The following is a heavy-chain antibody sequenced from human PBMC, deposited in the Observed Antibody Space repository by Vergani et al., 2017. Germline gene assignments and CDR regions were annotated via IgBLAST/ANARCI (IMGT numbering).Heavy chain of an antibody. CDR3: AIDLSYYDSSCYLFQH. CDR1: GFTFSSYE. V-gene: IGHV3-48*03. Sequence: EVQLVESGGGLVQPGGSLRLSCADSGFTFSSYEMNWVRKAPGKGLEWVSYISSSGSTIYYADSVKGRFTISRDNAKNSLYLQMNSLRSEYTAVYYCAIDLSYYDSSCYLFQHWGQGTLVTVSS. D-gene: IGHD3-22*01. CDR2: ISSSGSTI. J-gene: IGHJ1*01.